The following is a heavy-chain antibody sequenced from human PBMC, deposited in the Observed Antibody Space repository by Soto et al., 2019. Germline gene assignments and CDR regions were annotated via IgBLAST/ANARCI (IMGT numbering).Heavy chain of an antibody. CDR3: AKSQSGSFLAAFDL. J-gene: IGHJ3*01. V-gene: IGHV3-23*01. Sequence: EVQLLESGGKLEQPGGSLRLSCAASGFDFSSDVMNWVRQAPGKGLEWVASIFGSGRTTYYADSVKGRFNISRDNSKNTLYLQLHSLRVEDTALYYCAKSQSGSFLAAFDLWGQGTMVTVSS. CDR2: IFGSGRTT. CDR1: GFDFSSDV. D-gene: IGHD1-26*01.